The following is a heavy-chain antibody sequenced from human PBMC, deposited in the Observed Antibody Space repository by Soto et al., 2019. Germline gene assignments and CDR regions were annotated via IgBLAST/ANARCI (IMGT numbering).Heavy chain of an antibody. J-gene: IGHJ6*02. Sequence: SETLSLTCTVSGGSISSGGYYWSWIRQHPGKGLEWIGYIYYSGSTYYNPSLKSRVTISVDTSKNQFSLKLSSVTAADTAVYYCARDGRRGYCSSTSCYPLGGDGLDYYGMDVWGQGTTVTVSS. V-gene: IGHV4-31*03. CDR1: GGSISSGGYY. CDR3: ARDGRRGYCSSTSCYPLGGDGLDYYGMDV. D-gene: IGHD2-2*01. CDR2: IYYSGST.